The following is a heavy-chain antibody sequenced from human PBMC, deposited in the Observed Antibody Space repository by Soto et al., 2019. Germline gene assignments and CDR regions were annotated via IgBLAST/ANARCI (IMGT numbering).Heavy chain of an antibody. CDR1: GFTFSSYA. D-gene: IGHD2-2*01. J-gene: IGHJ3*02. Sequence: GGSLRLSCAASGFTFSSYAMSWVRQAPGKGLEGVSAISGSGGSTYYADSVKGRFTISRDNSKNTLYLQMNSLRAEDTAVYYCAKCIVVVPATKRAFDIWGQGTMVTVSS. V-gene: IGHV3-23*01. CDR3: AKCIVVVPATKRAFDI. CDR2: ISGSGGST.